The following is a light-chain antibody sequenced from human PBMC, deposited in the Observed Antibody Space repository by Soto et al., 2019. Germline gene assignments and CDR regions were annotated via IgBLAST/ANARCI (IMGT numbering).Light chain of an antibody. CDR3: QQYGSSPLT. V-gene: IGKV3-20*01. CDR2: GAS. CDR1: QGISNY. Sequence: TQSPSSLSASVGDRVTITCRASQGISNYLAWYQQKPGQAPRLLIYGASSRATGIPDRFSGSGSGTDFTLTISRLEPEDFAVYYCQQYGSSPLTFGGGTKVDIK. J-gene: IGKJ4*01.